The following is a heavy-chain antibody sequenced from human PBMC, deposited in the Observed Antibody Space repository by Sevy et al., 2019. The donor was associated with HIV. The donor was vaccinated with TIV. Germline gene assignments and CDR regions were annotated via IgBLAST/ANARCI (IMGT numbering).Heavy chain of an antibody. Sequence: SETLSLTCTVSGGSISSGNYYWHWIRQPPGKGLEWIVYISYTGNTYYNPSLRGPVTISVDTSNNQFSLRLTCVTAADTAVYYCARDATESTSSSDWFDPWGQGTLVTVSS. J-gene: IGHJ5*02. CDR2: ISYTGNT. V-gene: IGHV4-30-4*01. D-gene: IGHD6-6*01. CDR1: GGSISSGNYY. CDR3: ARDATESTSSSDWFDP.